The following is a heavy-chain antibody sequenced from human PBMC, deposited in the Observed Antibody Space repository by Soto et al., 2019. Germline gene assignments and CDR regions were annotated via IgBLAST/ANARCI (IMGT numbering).Heavy chain of an antibody. D-gene: IGHD4-17*01. CDR3: ATAPSSSLRARSYYFDY. V-gene: IGHV1-69*13. CDR2: IIPIFGTA. J-gene: IGHJ4*02. Sequence: ASVKVSCKASGGTFSSYAISWVRQAPGQGLEWMGGIIPIFGTANYAQKFQGRGTITADESTSTAYMELSSLRSEDTAVYSCATAPSSSLRARSYYFDYWGQGTLVTVSS. CDR1: GGTFSSYA.